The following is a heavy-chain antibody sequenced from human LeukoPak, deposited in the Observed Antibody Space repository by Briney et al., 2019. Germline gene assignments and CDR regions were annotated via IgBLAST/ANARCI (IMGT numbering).Heavy chain of an antibody. V-gene: IGHV3-21*01. CDR3: ARGGVYSSGWYVDY. CDR1: GFTFISYS. J-gene: IGHJ4*02. CDR2: ISSSSSYI. Sequence: PGGSLRLSCAASGFTFISYSMNWVRQAPWKGLEWVSSISSSSSYIYYADSVKGRFTISRDNAKNSLYLQMNSLRAEDTAVYYCARGGVYSSGWYVDYWGQGTLVTVSS. D-gene: IGHD6-19*01.